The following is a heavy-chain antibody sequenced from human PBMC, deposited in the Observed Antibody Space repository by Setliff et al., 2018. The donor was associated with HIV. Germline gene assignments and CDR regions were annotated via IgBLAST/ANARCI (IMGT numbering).Heavy chain of an antibody. D-gene: IGHD6-13*01. CDR1: GGSISSGSYY. CDR2: IYTSGST. V-gene: IGHV4-61*09. J-gene: IGHJ5*02. Sequence: PSETPSLTCTVSGGSISSGSYYWTWIRQPAGKGLEWIGQIYTSGSTNYNPSLKSRVIISVDTSKNQFSLKLSSVTAADTAVYYCARALSAAGLAWFDPWGQGTLVTVSS. CDR3: ARALSAAGLAWFDP.